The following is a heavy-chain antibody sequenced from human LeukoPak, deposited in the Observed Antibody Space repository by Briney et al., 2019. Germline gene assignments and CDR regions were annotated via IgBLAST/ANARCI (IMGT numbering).Heavy chain of an antibody. CDR1: GFTVSSNY. Sequence: ESGGSLRLSCAASGFTVSSNYMSWVRKAPGKGLEWVSAISGSGGSTYYADSVKGRFTISRDNSKNTLYLQMNSLRAEDTAVYYCAKGAGVDTDGMDVWGQGTTVTVSS. CDR2: ISGSGGST. CDR3: AKGAGVDTDGMDV. V-gene: IGHV3-23*01. D-gene: IGHD5-18*01. J-gene: IGHJ6*02.